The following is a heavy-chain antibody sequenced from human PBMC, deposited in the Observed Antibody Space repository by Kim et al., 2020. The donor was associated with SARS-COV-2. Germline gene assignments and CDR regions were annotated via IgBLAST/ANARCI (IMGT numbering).Heavy chain of an antibody. CDR3: ASASQYSSSWRYFDY. V-gene: IGHV1-46*01. D-gene: IGHD6-13*01. J-gene: IGHJ4*02. Sequence: QKFQGRVTMTRDTSTSTVYMELSSLRSEDTAVYYCASASQYSSSWRYFDYWGQGTLVTVSS.